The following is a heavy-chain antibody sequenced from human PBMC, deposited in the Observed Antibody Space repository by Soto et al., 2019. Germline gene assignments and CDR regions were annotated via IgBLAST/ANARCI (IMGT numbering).Heavy chain of an antibody. CDR2: ISSSGSTI. D-gene: IGHD1-1*01. CDR3: ARGKQRPARYYYYGMDV. V-gene: IGHV3-48*03. Sequence: PGGSLRLSCAASGFTFSSYEMNWVRQAPGKGLEWVSYISSSGSTIYYADSVKGRFTISRDNAKNSLYLQMNSLRAEDTAVYYCARGKQRPARYYYYGMDVWGQGTTVTVSS. J-gene: IGHJ6*02. CDR1: GFTFSSYE.